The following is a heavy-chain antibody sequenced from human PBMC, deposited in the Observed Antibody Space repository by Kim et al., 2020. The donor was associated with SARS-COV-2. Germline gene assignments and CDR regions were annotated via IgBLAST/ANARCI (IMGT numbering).Heavy chain of an antibody. V-gene: IGHV3-48*02. CDR3: VRDRLGGSFDI. CDR1: GFTFSAYD. J-gene: IGHJ3*02. D-gene: IGHD3-16*01. Sequence: GGSLRLSCATSGFTFSAYDMNWVRLPPGKGLEWLSFITKNSATIYYADSVKGRFTISRDNAKNSLYLQMNSLRDEDTAVYYCVRDRLGGSFDIWGQGTMV. CDR2: ITKNSATI.